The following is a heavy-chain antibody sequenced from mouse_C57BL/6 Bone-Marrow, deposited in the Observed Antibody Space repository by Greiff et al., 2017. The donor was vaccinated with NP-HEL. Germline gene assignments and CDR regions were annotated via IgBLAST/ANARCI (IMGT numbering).Heavy chain of an antibody. CDR2: IYPGGGST. J-gene: IGHJ4*01. Sequence: QVQLQQSGAELVRPGTSVKMSCKASGYTFTNYWIGWAKQRPGHGLEWIGDIYPGGGSTNYNEKFKGKATLTADKSSSTAYMQFSSLTSEDSDIYYCARSDYDGGPYYAMDYWGQGTSVTVAS. D-gene: IGHD2-4*01. V-gene: IGHV1-63*01. CDR3: ARSDYDGGPYYAMDY. CDR1: GYTFTNYW.